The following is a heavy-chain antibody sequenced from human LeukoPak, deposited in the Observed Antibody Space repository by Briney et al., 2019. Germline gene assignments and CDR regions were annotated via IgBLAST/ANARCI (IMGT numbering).Heavy chain of an antibody. V-gene: IGHV3-30*02. CDR2: IRYDGSNK. D-gene: IGHD6-13*01. Sequence: GGSLRLSCAASGFTFSSYGMHWVRQAPGKGLEWVAFIRYDGSNKYYADSVKGRFTISRDNSKNTLYLQMNSLRAEDTAVYYCARDQGSWYFDYMDVWGKGTTVTVSS. CDR1: GFTFSSYG. J-gene: IGHJ6*03. CDR3: ARDQGSWYFDYMDV.